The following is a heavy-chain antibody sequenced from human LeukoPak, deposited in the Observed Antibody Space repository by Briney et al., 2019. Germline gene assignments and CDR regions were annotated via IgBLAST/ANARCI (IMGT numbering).Heavy chain of an antibody. CDR3: AKVKGRGYNWNYYFDY. Sequence: GGSLRLSCAASGFTFSSYAMSWVRQAPGKGLEWVSAISGSGGSTYYADSVKGRFTISRGNSKNTLYLQMNSLRAEDTAVYYCAKVKGRGYNWNYYFDYWGQGTLVTVSS. CDR1: GFTFSSYA. D-gene: IGHD1-7*01. CDR2: ISGSGGST. V-gene: IGHV3-23*01. J-gene: IGHJ4*02.